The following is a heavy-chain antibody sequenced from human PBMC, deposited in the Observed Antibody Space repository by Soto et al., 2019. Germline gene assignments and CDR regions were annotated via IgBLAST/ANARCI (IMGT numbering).Heavy chain of an antibody. V-gene: IGHV3-23*01. D-gene: IGHD3-3*01. CDR3: AKDSNDFWSAYYACVDY. Sequence: GGSLRLSCAASGFTFSSYAMNWVRQAPGKGLEWVSGISGSGGTTFYADSVKGRFTISRDNSKNTLYLQMNSLRAEDTALYYCAKDSNDFWSAYYACVDYWGQGTLVTVSS. J-gene: IGHJ4*02. CDR1: GFTFSSYA. CDR2: ISGSGGTT.